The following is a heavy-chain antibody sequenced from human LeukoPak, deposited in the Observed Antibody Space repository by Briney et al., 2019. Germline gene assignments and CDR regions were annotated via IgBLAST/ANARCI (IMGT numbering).Heavy chain of an antibody. D-gene: IGHD3-22*01. V-gene: IGHV3-7*05. Sequence: GGSLRLSCAASGFTFSSYWMSWVRQAPGKGLERVANIKQDGSEKYYVDSVKGRFTISRDNAKNSLYLQMNSLRAEDTAVYYCAKARGTVVPPFDYWGQGTLATVSS. CDR1: GFTFSSYW. J-gene: IGHJ4*02. CDR2: IKQDGSEK. CDR3: AKARGTVVPPFDY.